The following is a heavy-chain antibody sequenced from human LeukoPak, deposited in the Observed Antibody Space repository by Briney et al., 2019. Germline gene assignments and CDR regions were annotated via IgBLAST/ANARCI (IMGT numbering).Heavy chain of an antibody. J-gene: IGHJ4*02. CDR2: IYPTGST. CDR1: SASISTGGLS. CDR3: VKGGPGCTSSTCYGALFDS. Sequence: SQTLSLTCAVSSASISTGGLSWRWIRQPPGQGLEWIGLIYPTGSTYYNPSLESRVTISADSSKNHFSLDLSSVTPADTALYYCVKGGPGCTSSTCYGALFDSWGQGILVTVSS. V-gene: IGHV4-30-2*01. D-gene: IGHD4/OR15-4a*01.